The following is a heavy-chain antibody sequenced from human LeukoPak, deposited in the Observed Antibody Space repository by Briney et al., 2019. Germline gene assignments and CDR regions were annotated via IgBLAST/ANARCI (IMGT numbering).Heavy chain of an antibody. V-gene: IGHV4-59*01. J-gene: IGHJ4*02. CDR3: AGXVVXAXGTXXY. D-gene: IGHD6-13*01. CDR2: IYYSGST. CDR1: GSFXXYY. Sequence: GSFXXYYWSWSRQPPGKGLEWSGYIYYSGSTNYNPSLKGRVTISVDTSKNQFSMTLRCVTGEETAGYYCAGXVVXAXGTXXYWGQGTLVIVSS.